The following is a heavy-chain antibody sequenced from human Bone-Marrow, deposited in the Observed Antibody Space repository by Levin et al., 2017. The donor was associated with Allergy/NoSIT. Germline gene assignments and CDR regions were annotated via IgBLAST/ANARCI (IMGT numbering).Heavy chain of an antibody. D-gene: IGHD4-17*01. CDR3: AHTPFYGDYALLPGY. Sequence: SCAASGFTFSSYAMSWVRQAPGKGLEWVSAISGSGGSTYYADSVKGRFTISRDNSKNTLYLQMNSLRAEDTAVYYCAHTPFYGDYALLPGYWGQGTLVTVSS. V-gene: IGHV3-23*01. CDR2: ISGSGGST. CDR1: GFTFSSYA. J-gene: IGHJ4*02.